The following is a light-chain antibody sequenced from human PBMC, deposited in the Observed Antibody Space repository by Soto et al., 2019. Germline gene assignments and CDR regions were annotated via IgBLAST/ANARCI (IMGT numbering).Light chain of an antibody. Sequence: AIQMTQSPSSLSASIGDRVTITCRASQGIRNALGWYQQTPGKAPKLLIYAASTLHSGVPLRFSGGGSGTEFTLTISSLQPDDFATYYCQQYHTYSWTFGQGTKVDI. CDR1: QGIRNA. J-gene: IGKJ1*01. V-gene: IGKV1-6*01. CDR2: AAS. CDR3: QQYHTYSWT.